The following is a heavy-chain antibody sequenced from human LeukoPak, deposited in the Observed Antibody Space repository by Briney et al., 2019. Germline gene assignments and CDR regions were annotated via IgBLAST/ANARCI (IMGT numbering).Heavy chain of an antibody. J-gene: IGHJ4*02. Sequence: SETLSLPCTLSGGSLSSYYWIWIRQPPGKGLELIGYMYDSGSTNYNPSLKSRVTISVDTSKNQFSLRLNSVTAADTAVYYCARHGGSYTFDLWGQGVLVTVSS. CDR3: ARHGGSYTFDL. V-gene: IGHV4-59*01. CDR1: GGSLSSYY. CDR2: MYDSGST. D-gene: IGHD1-26*01.